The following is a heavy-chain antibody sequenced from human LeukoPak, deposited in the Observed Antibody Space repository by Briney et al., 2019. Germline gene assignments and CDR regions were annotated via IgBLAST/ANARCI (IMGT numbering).Heavy chain of an antibody. D-gene: IGHD1-26*01. CDR3: GRGWHSGSLDY. Sequence: PGGSLRLSCAASGFTFSDHYMDWVRQAPGKGLKWVGRSRNKANSYTTDYAASVKGRFSISRDDSKNSLFLQMNSLKTEDTAVYYCGRGWHSGSLDYWGQGTLVTVSS. V-gene: IGHV3-72*01. J-gene: IGHJ4*02. CDR2: SRNKANSYTT. CDR1: GFTFSDHY.